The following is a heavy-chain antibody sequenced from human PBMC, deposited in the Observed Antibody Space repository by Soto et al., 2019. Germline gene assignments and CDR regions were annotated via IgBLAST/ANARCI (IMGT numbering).Heavy chain of an antibody. CDR3: ARGRYGDY. CDR2: ISAHNGNT. D-gene: IGHD1-1*01. J-gene: IGHJ4*02. V-gene: IGHV1-18*01. CDR1: GYSFTTYG. Sequence: QVHLVQSGAEVKKPGASVKVSCKGSGYSFTTYGITWVRQAPGQGLEWMAWISAHNGNTNYAQKLQGRVTVTRDTSTSTAYMELRSLRSDDTAVYYCARGRYGDYWGQGAVVNVSS.